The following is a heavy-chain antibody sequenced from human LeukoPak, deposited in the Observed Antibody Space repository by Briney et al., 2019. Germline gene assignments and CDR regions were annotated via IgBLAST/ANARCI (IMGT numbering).Heavy chain of an antibody. D-gene: IGHD2-8*01. CDR1: GGSISSGGYS. J-gene: IGHJ5*02. CDR3: ARVNGAFWGGSWFDP. CDR2: IYYSGST. V-gene: IGHV4-30-4*07. Sequence: PSETLSLTCAVSGGSISSGGYSWSWIRQPPGKGLEWIGYIYYSGSTYYNPSLKSRVTISVDTSKNQFSLKLSSVTAADTAVYYCARVNGAFWGGSWFDPWGQGTLVTVSS.